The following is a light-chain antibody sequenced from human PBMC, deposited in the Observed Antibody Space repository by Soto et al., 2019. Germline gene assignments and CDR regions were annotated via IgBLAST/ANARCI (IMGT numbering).Light chain of an antibody. Sequence: QSVLTQPASASGSPGQSITISCTGTSSDVGDNSVSWYQQHPGKAPKLMIYDVSSRPSGVSNRFSASKSGNTASLTISGLQAEDESDYYCSSYTSSSTLVVFGGGTKLTVL. CDR1: SSDVGDNS. CDR2: DVS. CDR3: SSYTSSSTLVV. V-gene: IGLV2-14*01. J-gene: IGLJ2*01.